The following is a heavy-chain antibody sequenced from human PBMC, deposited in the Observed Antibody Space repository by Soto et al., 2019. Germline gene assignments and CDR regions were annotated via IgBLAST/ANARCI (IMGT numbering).Heavy chain of an antibody. CDR2: ISAYNGNT. CDR1: GYTFTSYG. D-gene: IGHD3-22*01. Sequence: GASVKVSCKASGYTFTSYGISWVRQAPGQGLEWMGWISAYNGNTNYAQKLQGRVTMTTDTSTSTAYMELRSLRSDDTAVYYCAHSSGYYLEPNWFDPWGQGTMVTVSS. CDR3: AHSSGYYLEPNWFDP. V-gene: IGHV1-18*04. J-gene: IGHJ5*02.